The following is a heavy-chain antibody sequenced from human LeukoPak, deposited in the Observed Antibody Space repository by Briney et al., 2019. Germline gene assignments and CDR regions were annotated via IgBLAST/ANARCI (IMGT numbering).Heavy chain of an antibody. V-gene: IGHV4-31*03. CDR1: GGSISSGGYY. J-gene: IGHJ4*02. D-gene: IGHD1-14*01. Sequence: SETLSLTCTVSGGSISSGGYYWSWIRQHSGKGLEWIGYIYYSGSTYYNPSLKSRVTISVDTSKNQFSLKLSSVTAADTAVYYCARDTLPDRATDYWGQGTLVTVSS. CDR3: ARDTLPDRATDY. CDR2: IYYSGST.